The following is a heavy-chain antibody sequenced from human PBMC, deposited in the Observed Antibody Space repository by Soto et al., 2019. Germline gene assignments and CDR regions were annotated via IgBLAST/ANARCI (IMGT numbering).Heavy chain of an antibody. V-gene: IGHV3-33*01. CDR3: SRKGQLVLSSGMDV. CDR2: IWYDGSNK. CDR1: GFTFSSYG. Sequence: QVQLVESGGGVVQPGMSLRLSCAASGFTFSSYGMHWVRQAPGTGLEWVAVIWYDGSNKYYADSVKGRFTISRDTSKNPMYLQMNSLRAEDTAVYYCSRKGQLVLSSGMDVWGQGTTVTVSS. D-gene: IGHD6-6*01. J-gene: IGHJ6*02.